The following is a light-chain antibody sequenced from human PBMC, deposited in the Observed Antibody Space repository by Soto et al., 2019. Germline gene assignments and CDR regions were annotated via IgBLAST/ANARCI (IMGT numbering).Light chain of an antibody. CDR2: DNG. V-gene: IGLV1-51*01. CDR1: RSNIGNNY. CDR3: GTWDSSLSAVV. Sequence: QSALTQPPSVSAAPGQRVTISCSGGRSNIGNNYVSWYQHSPGTAPKLLIYDNGLRPSGIPDQFSGSKSGTSATLGITGLQTGDEAEYFCGTWDSSLSAVVFGGGTKLTVL. J-gene: IGLJ2*01.